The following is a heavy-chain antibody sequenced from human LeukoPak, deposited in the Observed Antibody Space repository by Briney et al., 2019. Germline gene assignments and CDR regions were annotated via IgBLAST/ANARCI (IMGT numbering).Heavy chain of an antibody. V-gene: IGHV4-4*02. Sequence: SETLSLTCAVSGGSISSSNWWSWVRQPPGKGLEWIGEIYHSGSTNYNPSLKSRVTISVDTSKNQFSLKLSSVTAADTAVYYCARVGGSYYTYFDYWGQGTLVTVSS. J-gene: IGHJ4*02. D-gene: IGHD1-26*01. CDR3: ARVGGSYYTYFDY. CDR2: IYHSGST. CDR1: GGSISSSNW.